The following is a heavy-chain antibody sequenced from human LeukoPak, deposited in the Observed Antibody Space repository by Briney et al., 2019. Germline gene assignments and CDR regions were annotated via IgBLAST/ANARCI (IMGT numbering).Heavy chain of an antibody. J-gene: IGHJ4*02. CDR1: GGXISSSSYY. D-gene: IGHD6-19*01. CDR2: IPYSGNA. CDR3: ARYPYSGISGWQAFDY. V-gene: IGHV4-39*01. Sequence: SETLSLTCTVSGGXISSSSYYWGWIRQPPGQGLEWIGTIPYSGNAYYSPSLKRRVTISVDTSKNQFSLKVSSVTAADTAVYYCARYPYSGISGWQAFDYWGQGTLVTVSS.